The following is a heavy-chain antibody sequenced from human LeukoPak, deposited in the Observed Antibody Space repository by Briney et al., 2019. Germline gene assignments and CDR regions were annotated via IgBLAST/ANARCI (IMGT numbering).Heavy chain of an antibody. J-gene: IGHJ6*03. D-gene: IGHD3-22*01. Sequence: TGGSLRLSCAASGFTFDDYAMHWVRHAPGKGLEWVSGISWNSGSIGYADSVKGRFTISRDNAKNSLYLQMNSLRAEDTALYYCAKDTSDYYDSSGYYSLTGSMDVWGKGTTVTISS. V-gene: IGHV3-9*01. CDR3: AKDTSDYYDSSGYYSLTGSMDV. CDR1: GFTFDDYA. CDR2: ISWNSGSI.